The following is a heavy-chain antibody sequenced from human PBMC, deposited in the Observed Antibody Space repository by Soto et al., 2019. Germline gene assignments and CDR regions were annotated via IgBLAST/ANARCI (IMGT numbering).Heavy chain of an antibody. CDR2: ISGSDGST. D-gene: IGHD2-15*01. Sequence: GGSLRLSCAASGFTFSSYSMSWVRQNTGKGLEWVSAISGSDGSTYYADSVKGRFTISRDNSKNTLYLQMNSLRAEDTAVYYCAEGRVVVVAATLGLYFDYWGQGTLVTVSS. CDR1: GFTFSSYS. CDR3: AEGRVVVVAATLGLYFDY. V-gene: IGHV3-23*01. J-gene: IGHJ4*02.